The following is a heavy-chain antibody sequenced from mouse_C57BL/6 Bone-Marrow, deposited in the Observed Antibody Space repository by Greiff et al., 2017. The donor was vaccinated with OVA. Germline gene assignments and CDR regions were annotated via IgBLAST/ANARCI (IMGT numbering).Heavy chain of an antibody. Sequence: EVKVVESGGGLVQPGGSLKLSCAASGFTFSDYYMYWVRQTPEKRLEWVAYISNGGGSTYYPDTVKGRFTISRDNAKNTLYLQMSRLKSEDTAMYYCARHLTTWYFDVWGTGTTVTVSS. D-gene: IGHD2-12*01. CDR3: ARHLTTWYFDV. CDR1: GFTFSDYY. CDR2: ISNGGGST. V-gene: IGHV5-12*01. J-gene: IGHJ1*03.